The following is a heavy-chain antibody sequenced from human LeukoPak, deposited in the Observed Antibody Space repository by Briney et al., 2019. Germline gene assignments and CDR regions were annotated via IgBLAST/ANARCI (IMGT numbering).Heavy chain of an antibody. CDR2: INVNGDTT. CDR3: VASFDY. CDR1: GFTFTKYA. Sequence: PGGSLRLSCAASGFTFTKYALNWVRQAPGKGLEWVSTINVNGDTTYYAHSVRGRFIVSRDNSKNTLYLEMNSLRVEDTAIYYCVASFDYWGQGTLVTVSS. J-gene: IGHJ4*02. V-gene: IGHV3-23*01.